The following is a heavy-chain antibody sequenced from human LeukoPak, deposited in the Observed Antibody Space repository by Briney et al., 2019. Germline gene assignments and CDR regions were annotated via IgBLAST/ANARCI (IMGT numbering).Heavy chain of an antibody. V-gene: IGHV4-34*01. D-gene: IGHD3-10*01. CDR1: GGSFSGYY. CDR2: INHSGGT. J-gene: IGHJ6*02. Sequence: TSETLSLTCAVYGGSFSGYYWSWIRQPPGKGLEWIGEINHSGGTNYNPSLKSRVTISVDTSKNQFSLKLSSVTAADTAVYYCASWVVRGLRYYGMDVWGQGTTVTVSS. CDR3: ASWVVRGLRYYGMDV.